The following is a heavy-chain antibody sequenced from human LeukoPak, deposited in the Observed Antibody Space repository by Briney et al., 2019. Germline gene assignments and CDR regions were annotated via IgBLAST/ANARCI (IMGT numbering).Heavy chain of an antibody. Sequence: PSETLSLTCTVSGGSISSYYWSWIRQPPGKGLEWIGYIYYSGSTYYSPSLKSRVTISVEPSKKQFFLKLGPLTAPATGGFYRARDFYGYLLIHDMDVWGKGTTVTVPS. CDR3: ARDFYGYLLIHDMDV. D-gene: IGHD4-17*01. V-gene: IGHV4-30-4*08. CDR2: IYYSGST. J-gene: IGHJ6*03. CDR1: GGSISSYY.